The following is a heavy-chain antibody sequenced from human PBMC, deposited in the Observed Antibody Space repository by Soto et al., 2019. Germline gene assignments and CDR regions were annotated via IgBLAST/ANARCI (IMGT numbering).Heavy chain of an antibody. V-gene: IGHV4-30-4*01. J-gene: IGHJ4*02. D-gene: IGHD3-3*02. CDR1: GGSISSADYY. CDR3: ARVRTSISRPVDY. CDR2: IYYSGST. Sequence: QVQLQESGPGLVEPSQTLSLTCTVSGGSISSADYYWSWIRQPPGKGLEWIGYIYYSGSTYYNPSLKRRLTISVDTSKNQFSLKLTSVTAADTAVFYCARVRTSISRPVDYWGQGTLVAVSS.